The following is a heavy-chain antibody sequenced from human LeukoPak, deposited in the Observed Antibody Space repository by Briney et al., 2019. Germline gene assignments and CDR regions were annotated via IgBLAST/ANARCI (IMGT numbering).Heavy chain of an antibody. CDR2: IYHSGST. V-gene: IGHV4-4*02. CDR1: GGSISSSNW. D-gene: IGHD5-24*01. CDR3: ARVRDPYYYYMDV. J-gene: IGHJ6*03. Sequence: SETPSLTCAVSGGSISSSNWWSWVRQPPGKGLEWIGEIYHSGSTNYNPSLKSRVTISVDRSKNQFSLKLSSVTAADTAMFYCARVRDPYYYYMDVWGKGTTVTVSS.